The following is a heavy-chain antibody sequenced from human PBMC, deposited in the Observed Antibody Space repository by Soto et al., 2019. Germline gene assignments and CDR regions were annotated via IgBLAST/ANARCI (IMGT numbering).Heavy chain of an antibody. J-gene: IGHJ6*02. V-gene: IGHV4-31*03. CDR2: IYYSGST. Sequence: SETLSLTCTVSGGSISSGGYYWSWIRQHPGKGLEWIGYIYYSGSTYYNPSLKSRVTISVDTSKNQFSLKLSSVTAADTAVYYCARQYLAYDSSGYYVSDYYYGTDVWGQGTTVTVSS. CDR1: GGSISSGGYY. CDR3: ARQYLAYDSSGYYVSDYYYGTDV. D-gene: IGHD3-22*01.